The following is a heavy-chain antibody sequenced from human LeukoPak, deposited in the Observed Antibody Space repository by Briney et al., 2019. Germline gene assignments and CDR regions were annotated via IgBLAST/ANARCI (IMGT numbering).Heavy chain of an antibody. CDR3: AKRTDAYNFWDL. CDR1: GFTFSRYW. J-gene: IGHJ4*02. Sequence: PGGSMRLSCAASGFTFSRYWMSWVRQAPGKGLEWVAKIKKDGSEKYYADSVKGRFTIYKDNAKNPLYLQLNSLRAEDTAVYYCAKRTDAYNFWDLWGQGTLVTVSS. V-gene: IGHV3-7*01. CDR2: IKKDGSEK. D-gene: IGHD5-24*01.